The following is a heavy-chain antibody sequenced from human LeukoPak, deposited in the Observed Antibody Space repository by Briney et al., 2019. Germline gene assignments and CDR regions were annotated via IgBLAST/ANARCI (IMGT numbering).Heavy chain of an antibody. CDR2: ISGSDGST. V-gene: IGHV3-23*01. CDR1: GFTFSSYA. Sequence: GGSLRLSCAASGFTFSSYAMSWVRQAPGKGLEWVSGISGSDGSTNYANSVKGRFTISRENSKNTLYLQMNSLRAEDTAVYYCAKDSAKKYDDYWGQGTLVTVSS. D-gene: IGHD2/OR15-2a*01. J-gene: IGHJ4*02. CDR3: AKDSAKKYDDY.